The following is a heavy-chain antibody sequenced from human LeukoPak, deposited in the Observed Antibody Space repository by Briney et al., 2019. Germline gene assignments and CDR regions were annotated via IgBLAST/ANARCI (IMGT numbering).Heavy chain of an antibody. Sequence: ASVKVSCQASGYTFTSYGISWVRQAPGQGLEWMGWISAYNGNTNYAQKLQGRVTMTTDTSTSTAYMELRSLRSDDTAVYYCARRGLRYFDWAQTPFDYWGQGTLVTVSS. CDR3: ARRGLRYFDWAQTPFDY. D-gene: IGHD3-9*01. CDR2: ISAYNGNT. CDR1: GYTFTSYG. V-gene: IGHV1-18*01. J-gene: IGHJ4*02.